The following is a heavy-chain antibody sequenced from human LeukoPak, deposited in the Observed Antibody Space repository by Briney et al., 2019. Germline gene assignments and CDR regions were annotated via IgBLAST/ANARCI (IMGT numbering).Heavy chain of an antibody. CDR2: LSGGACST. CDR3: AKGHRYCTSGNCNSAVDY. Sequence: GGSLRLLCAASGFTFSSYATGWARRAPGGGLEWVSYLSGGACSTYYAAYVKGPSTISRDNSTNTLYLQMNSLTAEDRAAYYWAKGHRYCTSGNCNSAVDYWGQGTLVTASS. CDR1: GFTFSSYA. D-gene: IGHD2-15*01. J-gene: IGHJ4*02. V-gene: IGHV3-23*01.